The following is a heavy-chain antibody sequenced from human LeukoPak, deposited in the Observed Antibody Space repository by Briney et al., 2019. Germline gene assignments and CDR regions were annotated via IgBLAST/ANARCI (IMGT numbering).Heavy chain of an antibody. Sequence: SETLSLTCSVSGDSVSSTSDNWGWIRQPPGKGLEWIGNIYYTGSTYYNPSLKSRVTMSVDTSNNQFSLKLSSVTAADTAVYYCAREPRDGYNRLDYWGQGTLVTVSS. V-gene: IGHV4-39*07. CDR3: AREPRDGYNRLDY. CDR1: GDSVSSTSDN. J-gene: IGHJ4*02. CDR2: IYYTGST. D-gene: IGHD5-24*01.